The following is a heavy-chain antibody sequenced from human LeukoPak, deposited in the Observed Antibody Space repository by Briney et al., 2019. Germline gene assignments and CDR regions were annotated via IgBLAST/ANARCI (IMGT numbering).Heavy chain of an antibody. CDR1: GFTFSSYG. D-gene: IGHD6-13*01. CDR3: AKDLSSSGIAAAGTDY. V-gene: IGHV3-30*02. Sequence: GGSLRLSCAASGFTFSSYGMHWVRQAPGKGLEWVAFIRYDGSNKYYADSVKGRFTISRDNSKNTLYLQMNSLRAEDTAVYYCAKDLSSSGIAAAGTDYWGQGTLVTVSS. CDR2: IRYDGSNK. J-gene: IGHJ4*02.